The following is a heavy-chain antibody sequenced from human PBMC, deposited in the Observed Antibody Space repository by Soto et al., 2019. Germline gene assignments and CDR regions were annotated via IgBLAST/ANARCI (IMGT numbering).Heavy chain of an antibody. D-gene: IGHD3-16*01. Sequence: ASVKVSCKASVYTFTSYGISWGRQAPGQGLEWMGWISAYNGNTNYAQKLQGRVTMTTDTSTSTAYMELRSLRSDDTAVYYCARDRGNYPPDPWRHASLVTVSS. V-gene: IGHV1-18*01. CDR3: ARDRGNYPPDP. CDR1: VYTFTSYG. CDR2: ISAYNGNT. J-gene: IGHJ5*02.